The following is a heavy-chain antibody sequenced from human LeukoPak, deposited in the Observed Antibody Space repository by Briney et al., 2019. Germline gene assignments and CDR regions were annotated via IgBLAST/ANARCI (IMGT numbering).Heavy chain of an antibody. D-gene: IGHD3-22*01. CDR1: GGSISSGDYY. CDR3: ASDSSGYSGFDY. V-gene: IGHV4-30-4*01. Sequence: PSETLSLTCTVSGGSISSGDYYWSWIRQPPGKGLEWIGYIYYSGCTYYNPSLKSRVTISVDTSKNQFSLKLSSVTAADTAVYYCASDSSGYSGFDYWGQGTLVTVSS. J-gene: IGHJ4*02. CDR2: IYYSGCT.